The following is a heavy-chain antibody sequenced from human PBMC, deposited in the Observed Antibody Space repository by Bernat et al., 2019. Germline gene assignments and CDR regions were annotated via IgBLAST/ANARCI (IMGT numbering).Heavy chain of an antibody. CDR2: IYYSGST. Sequence: QLQLQESGPGLVKPSETLSLTCTVSGGSISSSSYYWGWIRQPPGKGLEWIGSIYYSGSTYYNPSLKSRVTISVDTSKNQFSLKLGSVTAADTAVYYCATRLLVLRTIDYWGQGTLVTVSS. J-gene: IGHJ4*02. V-gene: IGHV4-39*01. D-gene: IGHD6-13*01. CDR3: ATRLLVLRTIDY. CDR1: GGSISSSSYY.